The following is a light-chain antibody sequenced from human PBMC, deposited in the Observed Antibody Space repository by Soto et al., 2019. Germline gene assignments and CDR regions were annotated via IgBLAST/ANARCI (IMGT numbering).Light chain of an antibody. V-gene: IGKV3-20*01. CDR2: DAS. CDR3: QQYGSTPLT. J-gene: IGKJ4*01. Sequence: EIVLTQSSDTLSLSPGERATLSCRASQSVRSNYLAWYQQKPGQAPRFLIYDASSRATGIPDRFSGSGSGTDFTLTISRLEPEDFAVYYCQQYGSTPLTFGGGTKVDIK. CDR1: QSVRSNY.